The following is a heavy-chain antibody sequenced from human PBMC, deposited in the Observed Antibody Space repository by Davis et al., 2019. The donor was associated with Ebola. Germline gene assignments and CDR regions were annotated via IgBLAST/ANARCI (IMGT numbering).Heavy chain of an antibody. J-gene: IGHJ3*02. Sequence: SETLSLTCAVYGGSFSGYYWSWIRQPPGKGLEWIGEINHSGSTNYNPSLKSRVIISVDTSKNQFSLKLSSVTAADTAVYYCARLSHFDWLFGAFDIWGQGTMVTVSS. CDR3: ARLSHFDWLFGAFDI. CDR1: GGSFSGYY. CDR2: INHSGST. V-gene: IGHV4-34*01. D-gene: IGHD3-9*01.